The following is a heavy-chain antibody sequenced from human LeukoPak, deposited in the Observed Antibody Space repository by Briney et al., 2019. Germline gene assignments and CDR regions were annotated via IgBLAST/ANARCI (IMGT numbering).Heavy chain of an antibody. CDR1: GFTFSSYA. CDR3: AKGRGRGPLHKTPEAGYSSSWSGSFDY. D-gene: IGHD6-13*01. Sequence: GGSLRLSCAASGFTFSSYAMHWVRQAPGKGLEWVAVISYDGSNKYYADSVKGRFTISRDNSKNTLYLQMNSLRAEDTAVYYCAKGRGRGPLHKTPEAGYSSSWSGSFDYWGQGTLVTVSS. CDR2: ISYDGSNK. J-gene: IGHJ4*02. V-gene: IGHV3-30-3*01.